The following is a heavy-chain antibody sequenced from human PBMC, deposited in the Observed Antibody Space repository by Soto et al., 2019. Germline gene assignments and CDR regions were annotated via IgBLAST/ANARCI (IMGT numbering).Heavy chain of an antibody. J-gene: IGHJ4*02. D-gene: IGHD3-10*01. CDR2: IYHSGST. CDR3: ASWGSGYYIFDY. Sequence: QVQLQESGPGLVKPSGTLSLTCAVSGGSISSSNWWSWVRQPPGKGLEWIGEIYHSGSTNYNPSLKCRVTISVDKSKNQFSLKLSSVTAADTAVYYCASWGSGYYIFDYWGQGTLVTVSS. V-gene: IGHV4-4*02. CDR1: GGSISSSNW.